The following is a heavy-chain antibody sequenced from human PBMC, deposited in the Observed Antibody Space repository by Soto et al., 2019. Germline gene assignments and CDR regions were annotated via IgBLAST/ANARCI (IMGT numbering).Heavy chain of an antibody. V-gene: IGHV1-69*06. Sequence: SVKVSCKASGGTFSSYAISWVRQAPGQGLEWMGGIIPIFGTANYAQKFQGRVTITADKSTSTAYMELSSLRSEDTAVYYCARCPGGVVRKYNWFDPWGQGTLVTV. J-gene: IGHJ5*02. D-gene: IGHD3-16*01. CDR2: IIPIFGTA. CDR1: GGTFSSYA. CDR3: ARCPGGVVRKYNWFDP.